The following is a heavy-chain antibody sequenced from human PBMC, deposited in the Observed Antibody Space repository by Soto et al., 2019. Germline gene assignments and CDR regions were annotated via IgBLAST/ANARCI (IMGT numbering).Heavy chain of an antibody. D-gene: IGHD2-2*01. J-gene: IGHJ5*02. V-gene: IGHV3-64*01. Sequence: PGGSLRLSCAASGFTFSSYAMHWVRQAPGKGLEYVSAISSNGGSTYYANSVKGRFTISRDNSKNTLYLQMGSLRAEDMAVYYCARDAPPSNKFPCSSTSCYVNWFDPWGQGTRVTVSS. CDR2: ISSNGGST. CDR1: GFTFSSYA. CDR3: ARDAPPSNKFPCSSTSCYVNWFDP.